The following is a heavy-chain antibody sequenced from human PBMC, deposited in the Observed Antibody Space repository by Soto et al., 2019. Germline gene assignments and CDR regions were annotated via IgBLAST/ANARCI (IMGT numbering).Heavy chain of an antibody. CDR3: ARAQAAYRDYYYGMDV. V-gene: IGHV1-46*01. J-gene: IGHJ6*02. D-gene: IGHD1-1*01. Sequence: GASVKVSCKASGYTFTSYYMHWVRQAPGQGLEWMGIINPSGGSTSYAQKFQGRVTMTRDTSTSTVYMELSSLRSEDTAVYYCARAQAAYRDYYYGMDVWGQGTTVTVSS. CDR2: INPSGGST. CDR1: GYTFTSYY.